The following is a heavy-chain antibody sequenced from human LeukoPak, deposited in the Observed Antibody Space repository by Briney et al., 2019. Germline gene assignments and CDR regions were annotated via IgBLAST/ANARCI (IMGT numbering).Heavy chain of an antibody. D-gene: IGHD3-22*01. Sequence: PGGSLRLSCAASGFTFDDYGMSWVRQAPGKGLEWVSGINWNGGSTGYADSVKGRFTISRGNAKNSLYLQMNSLRAEDTALYYCARDGNYYGSSGYKGDFDYWGQGTLVTVSS. CDR3: ARDGNYYGSSGYKGDFDY. J-gene: IGHJ4*02. CDR1: GFTFDDYG. V-gene: IGHV3-20*04. CDR2: INWNGGST.